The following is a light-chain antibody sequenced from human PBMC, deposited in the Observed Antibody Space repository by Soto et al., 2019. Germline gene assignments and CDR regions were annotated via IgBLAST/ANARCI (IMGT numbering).Light chain of an antibody. CDR1: SGHSSYT. CDR2: LNSDGSH. V-gene: IGLV4-69*01. CDR3: QTWGTGFRV. Sequence: QPVLTQSPSASASLGASVKLTCTLSSGHSSYTIAWHQQQPEKGPRYLMKLNSDGSHRKGDGIPDRFSGSSSGAERYLTISSLQSEDEAYYYCQTWGTGFRVFGGGTKLTVL. J-gene: IGLJ3*02.